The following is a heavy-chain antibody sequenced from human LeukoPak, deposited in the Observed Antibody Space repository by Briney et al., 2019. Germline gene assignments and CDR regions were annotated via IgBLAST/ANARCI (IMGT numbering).Heavy chain of an antibody. CDR1: GFTFSSYG. J-gene: IGHJ4*02. V-gene: IGHV3-30*03. D-gene: IGHD3-22*01. Sequence: PGGSLRLSCAASGFTFSSYGMHWVRQAPGKGLEWVAVISYDGSNKYYADSVKGRFTISRDNAKNTLYLQMNSLRGEDTAVYYCARASTPYYYDSSGSFDYWGQGTLVTVSS. CDR2: ISYDGSNK. CDR3: ARASTPYYYDSSGSFDY.